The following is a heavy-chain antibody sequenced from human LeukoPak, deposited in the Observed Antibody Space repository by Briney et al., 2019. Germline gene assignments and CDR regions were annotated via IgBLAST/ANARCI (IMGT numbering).Heavy chain of an antibody. CDR3: ARAKEIYGSGSYYPNNYYYYYMDV. J-gene: IGHJ6*03. D-gene: IGHD3-10*01. Sequence: PSETLSLTCTVSGGSISSSSYYWGWIRQPPGKGLEWIGSIYYSGSTYYNPSLKSRVTISVDTSKNQFSLKLSSVTAADTAVYYCARAKEIYGSGSYYPNNYYYYYMDVWGKGTTVTISS. CDR2: IYYSGST. CDR1: GGSISSSSYY. V-gene: IGHV4-39*07.